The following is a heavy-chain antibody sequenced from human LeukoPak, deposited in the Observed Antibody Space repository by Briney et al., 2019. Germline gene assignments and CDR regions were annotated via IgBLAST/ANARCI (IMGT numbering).Heavy chain of an antibody. CDR3: ARASHYDSSGLYFDY. D-gene: IGHD3-22*01. J-gene: IGHJ4*02. CDR1: GGSIRGGGYY. V-gene: IGHV4-31*03. CDR2: IYSSGST. Sequence: SETLSLTCTVPGGSIRGGGYYRSWIRQHPGMGLEWIGYIYSSGSTSYKPSLKSRVTISLDTSENQFSLKLTSVTAADTAVYYCARASHYDSSGLYFDYWGQGTLVTVSS.